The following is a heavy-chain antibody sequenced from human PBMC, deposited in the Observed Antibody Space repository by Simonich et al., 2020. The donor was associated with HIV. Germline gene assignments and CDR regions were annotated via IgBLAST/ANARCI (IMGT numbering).Heavy chain of an antibody. V-gene: IGHV7-4-1*02. D-gene: IGHD4-17*01. CDR1: VYPFTTHA. CDR3: VREVRSFDY. CDR2: INTNTGNP. Sequence: QVQLVQSGSELKKPGASVNVSCKASVYPFTTHAMNWVRQAPGQWLEWMGWINTNTGNPTYAQGFTGRFVFSLDTSVSTAYLQISSLKDEDTAVYYCVREVRSFDYCGQGTLVTVSS. J-gene: IGHJ4*02.